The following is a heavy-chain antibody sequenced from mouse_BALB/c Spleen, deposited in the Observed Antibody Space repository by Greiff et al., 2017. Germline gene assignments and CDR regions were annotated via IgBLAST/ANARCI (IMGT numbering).Heavy chain of an antibody. J-gene: IGHJ4*01. V-gene: IGHV1-87*01. Sequence: VQLVKSGAELARPGASVKLSCKASGYTFTSYWMQWVKQRPGQGLEWIGAIYPGDGDTRYTQKFKGKATLTADKSSSTAYMQLSSLASEDSAVYYCARGITSAMDYWGQGTSVTVSS. CDR1: GYTFTSYW. CDR3: ARGITSAMDY. D-gene: IGHD1-1*01. CDR2: IYPGDGDT.